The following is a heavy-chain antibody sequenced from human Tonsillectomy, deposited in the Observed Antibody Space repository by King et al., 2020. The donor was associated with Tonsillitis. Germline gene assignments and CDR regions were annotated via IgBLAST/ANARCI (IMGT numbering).Heavy chain of an antibody. J-gene: IGHJ4*02. CDR3: ASGDYYDSLDS. Sequence: PLQESGPGLVKPSQTLSLTCTVSGGSISSGSYYWPWIRQPAGKGLEWIGHIYTGGSTSYNPSLKSRVTISIDTSKNQFSLKLSSVTAADTAVFYCASGDYYDSLDSWGQGTLVTVSS. CDR2: IYTGGST. D-gene: IGHD3-22*01. CDR1: GGSISSGSYY. V-gene: IGHV4-61*02.